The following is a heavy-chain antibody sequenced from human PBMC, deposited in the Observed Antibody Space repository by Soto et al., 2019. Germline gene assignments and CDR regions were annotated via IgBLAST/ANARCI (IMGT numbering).Heavy chain of an antibody. Sequence: QVQLVESGGGVVQPGESLRLSCAASGFMFSNHGMHWVRHAPGKGLEWVAVIWSDGNNKYYADSVKGRFTISRDNSKNTVYLQMKSLRAEDTAVYFCVRGENLNDEASDYWGQGTLVTVSS. D-gene: IGHD1-1*01. J-gene: IGHJ4*02. CDR1: GFMFSNHG. CDR3: VRGENLNDEASDY. V-gene: IGHV3-33*01. CDR2: IWSDGNNK.